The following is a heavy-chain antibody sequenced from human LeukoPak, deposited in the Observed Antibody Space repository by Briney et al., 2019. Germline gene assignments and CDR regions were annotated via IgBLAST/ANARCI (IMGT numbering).Heavy chain of an antibody. CDR3: ARADGYYYYYMDV. Sequence: GGSLRLSCAASGFTFSSYSMHWVRQAPGKGLEWVAVISYDGINKYYADSVKGRFTISRDNSKNTLYLQVNSLRTEDTAVYYCARADGYYYYYMDVWGKGTTVTVSS. D-gene: IGHD4-17*01. V-gene: IGHV3-30*04. CDR2: ISYDGINK. J-gene: IGHJ6*03. CDR1: GFTFSSYS.